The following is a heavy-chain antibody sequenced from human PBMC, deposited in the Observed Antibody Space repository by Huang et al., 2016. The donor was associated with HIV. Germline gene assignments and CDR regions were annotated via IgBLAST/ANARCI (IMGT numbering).Heavy chain of an antibody. CDR2: MKQSSGKT. D-gene: IGHD2-15*01. Sequence: QVQLVQSEAEVKKPGASVKVSCKASGYTFTHYDINWLRQAAGQGLEWMGWMKQSSGKTGDAQKFQGRVTSTRNTSISTAYMELSGLRSEDTAVYYCARADPGYCSGGSCKEFDYWGQGTLVTVSS. V-gene: IGHV1-8*03. CDR1: GYTFTHYD. J-gene: IGHJ4*02. CDR3: ARADPGYCSGGSCKEFDY.